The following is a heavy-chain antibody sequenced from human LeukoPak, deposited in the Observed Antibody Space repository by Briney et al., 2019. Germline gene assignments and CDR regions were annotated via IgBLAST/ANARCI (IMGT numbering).Heavy chain of an antibody. Sequence: GGSLRLSCAASGFTFSSYAMSWVRQAPGKGLEWVSAISGSGGSTYYADSVKGRFTISRDNSKNTLYLQMNSLRAEDTAVYYCAKVPQLLSGNYYYYGMDVWGQGTTVTVSS. CDR2: ISGSGGST. CDR1: GFTFSSYA. D-gene: IGHD2-2*01. J-gene: IGHJ6*02. CDR3: AKVPQLLSGNYYYYGMDV. V-gene: IGHV3-23*01.